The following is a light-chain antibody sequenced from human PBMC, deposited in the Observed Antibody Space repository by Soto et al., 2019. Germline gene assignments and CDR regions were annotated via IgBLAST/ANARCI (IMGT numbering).Light chain of an antibody. Sequence: DIVMTQSPLSLSVTPGHPASITFTSIQSLLHTSGDNYLDWYLQRPGQSPQLLIYLGSKRAPGVSDRISGNGSGARFTLRISRVEAEDVAIYYCMQAKQIPRTFGQGTKVDIK. CDR2: LGS. V-gene: IGKV2-28*01. CDR1: QSLLHTSGDNY. CDR3: MQAKQIPRT. J-gene: IGKJ1*01.